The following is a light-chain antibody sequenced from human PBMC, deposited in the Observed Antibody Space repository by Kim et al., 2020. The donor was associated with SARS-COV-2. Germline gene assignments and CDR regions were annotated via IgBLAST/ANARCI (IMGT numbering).Light chain of an antibody. CDR1: QSVSSSY. J-gene: IGKJ2*01. Sequence: EIVLTQSPGTLSLSPGERATLSCRARQSVSSSYLAWYQQKPGQAPRLLIYGASSRATGIPDRFSGSGSGTDFTLTISRLEPEDFAVYYCQQYGSSPPMYTFGQGTKLEI. V-gene: IGKV3-20*01. CDR3: QQYGSSPPMYT. CDR2: GAS.